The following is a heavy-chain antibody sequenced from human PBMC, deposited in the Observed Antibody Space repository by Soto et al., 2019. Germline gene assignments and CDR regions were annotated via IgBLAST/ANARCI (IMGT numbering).Heavy chain of an antibody. CDR1: GFTFSSYA. V-gene: IGHV3-23*01. Sequence: GGSLRLSCAASGFTFSSYAMSWVRQAPGKGLEWVSAISGSGGSTYYADSVKGRFTISRDNSKNTLYLQMNSLRAEDTAVYYCAKDPYGSGSYYNAQVDYWGQGTLVTVSS. CDR2: ISGSGGST. J-gene: IGHJ4*02. CDR3: AKDPYGSGSYYNAQVDY. D-gene: IGHD3-10*01.